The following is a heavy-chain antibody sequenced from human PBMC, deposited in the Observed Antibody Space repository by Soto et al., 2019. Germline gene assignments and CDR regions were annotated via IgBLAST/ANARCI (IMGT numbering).Heavy chain of an antibody. V-gene: IGHV3-23*01. CDR1: GFTFSSYA. CDR2: ISGSGGST. CDR3: AGSRINYYYGMDV. Sequence: LRLSCAASGFTFSSYAMSWVRQAPGKGLEWVSAISGSGGSTYYADSVKGRFTIPRDNSKNTLYLQMNSLRAEDTAVYYCAGSRINYYYGMDVWGQGTTVTVSS. J-gene: IGHJ6*02. D-gene: IGHD5-12*01.